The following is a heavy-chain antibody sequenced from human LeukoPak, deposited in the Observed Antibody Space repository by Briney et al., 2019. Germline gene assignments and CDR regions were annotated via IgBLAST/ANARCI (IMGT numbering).Heavy chain of an antibody. CDR3: AKDRNSGSYEGGEDFDY. CDR1: GFTFSSYA. Sequence: PGGSLRLSCAASGFTFSSYAMSWVRQAPGKGLEWVSAISRSGGSTYYADSVKGRFTISRDNSKNALYLQMNILRAEDTAVYYCAKDRNSGSYEGGEDFDYWGQGTLVTVSS. V-gene: IGHV3-23*01. D-gene: IGHD1-26*01. J-gene: IGHJ4*02. CDR2: ISRSGGST.